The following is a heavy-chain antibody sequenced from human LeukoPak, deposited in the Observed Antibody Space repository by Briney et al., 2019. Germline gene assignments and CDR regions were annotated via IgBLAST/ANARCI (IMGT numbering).Heavy chain of an antibody. D-gene: IGHD3-22*01. V-gene: IGHV4-61*01. CDR3: ARPLYYYDSSGYNRAGAFDI. CDR2: IYYSGST. Sequence: PSETLSLTCTVSGGSVSSSSYYWSWIRQPPGTGLEWIGYIYYSGSTNYNPSLKSRVTISVDTSKNQFSLKLSSVTAADTAVYYCARPLYYYDSSGYNRAGAFDIWGQGTMVTVSS. CDR1: GGSVSSSSYY. J-gene: IGHJ3*02.